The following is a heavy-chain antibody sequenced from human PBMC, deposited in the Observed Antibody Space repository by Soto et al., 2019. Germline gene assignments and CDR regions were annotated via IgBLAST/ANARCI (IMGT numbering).Heavy chain of an antibody. D-gene: IGHD4-17*01. CDR1: GFTFSSYA. CDR2: ISYDGSNK. J-gene: IGHJ5*02. V-gene: IGHV3-30-3*01. Sequence: QVQLVESGGGVVQPGRSLRLSCAASGFTFSSYAMHWVRQAPGKGLEWVAVISYDGSNKYYADSVKGRFTISRDNSKNTLYLQMNSLRAEDTAVYYCARDLTEDYGDLTPPWFDPWGQGTLVTVSS. CDR3: ARDLTEDYGDLTPPWFDP.